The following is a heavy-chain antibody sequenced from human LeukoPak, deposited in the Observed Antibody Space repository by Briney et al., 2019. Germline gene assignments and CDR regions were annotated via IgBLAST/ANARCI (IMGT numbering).Heavy chain of an antibody. CDR3: ARAADTSMVTPGFDS. V-gene: IGHV1-18*01. D-gene: IGHD5-18*01. Sequence: ASVKVSCKTSGYNFNRYAITWVRQAPGQGLEWMGWVSTSNGDTNYAETFQGGVAMTTDTVTKTAYMELRRLRSGDTAIYFCARAADTSMVTPGFDSWGQGTLVTVSS. J-gene: IGHJ4*02. CDR1: GYNFNRYA. CDR2: VSTSNGDT.